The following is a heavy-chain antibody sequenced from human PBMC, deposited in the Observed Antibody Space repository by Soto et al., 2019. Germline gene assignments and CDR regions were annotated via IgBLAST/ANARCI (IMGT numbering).Heavy chain of an antibody. CDR3: ARDSYDSSGYYYRSVGY. CDR2: ISAYNGNT. Sequence: GASVKVSCKASGYTFTSYGISWVRQAPGQGLEWMGWISAYNGNTNYAQKLQGRVTMTTDTSTSTAYMELRSLRSDDTAVYYCARDSYDSSGYYYRSVGYWGQGTLVTVSS. CDR1: GYTFTSYG. V-gene: IGHV1-18*01. J-gene: IGHJ4*02. D-gene: IGHD3-22*01.